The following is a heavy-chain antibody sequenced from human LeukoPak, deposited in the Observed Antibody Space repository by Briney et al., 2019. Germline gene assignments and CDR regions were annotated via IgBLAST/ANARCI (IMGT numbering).Heavy chain of an antibody. V-gene: IGHV4-59*01. CDR1: GGSISSYY. J-gene: IGHJ4*02. CDR3: ARGRNVWFGELSRGGLVDY. D-gene: IGHD3-10*01. Sequence: PSETLSLTCTVSGGSISSYYWSWIRQPPGKGLEWIGYIYYSGSTNYNPSLKSRVTISVDTSKNQFSLKLSPVTAADTAVYYCARGRNVWFGELSRGGLVDYWGQGTLVTVSS. CDR2: IYYSGST.